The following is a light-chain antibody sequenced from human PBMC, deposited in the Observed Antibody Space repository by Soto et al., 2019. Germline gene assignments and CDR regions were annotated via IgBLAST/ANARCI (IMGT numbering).Light chain of an antibody. CDR1: QSVLYSSNNKNY. Sequence: DIVMTQSPDSLAVSLGERATSNSKSSQSVLYSSNNKNYLAWYQQKPGQPPKLLIYWASTRESGVPDRFSGSGSGTEFTLTISSLQAEDVAVYYCHQYYSVPLTFGGGTNVEIK. CDR2: WAS. J-gene: IGKJ4*01. V-gene: IGKV4-1*01. CDR3: HQYYSVPLT.